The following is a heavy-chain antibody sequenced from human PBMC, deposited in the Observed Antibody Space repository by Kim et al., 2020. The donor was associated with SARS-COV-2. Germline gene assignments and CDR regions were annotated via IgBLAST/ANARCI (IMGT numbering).Heavy chain of an antibody. Sequence: ASVKVSCKSSGYTFTDSYMHWVRQAPGQGLEWMGWISPNSGGTNYAQNFQGRITLTRDTSITTAYMELSRLSSDDSAVYYCATGAVEYSSSLTWFDYGGEGTPVTVSS. CDR1: GYTFTDSY. V-gene: IGHV1-2*02. J-gene: IGHJ4*02. CDR3: ATGAVEYSSSLTWFDY. D-gene: IGHD3-22*01. CDR2: ISPNSGGT.